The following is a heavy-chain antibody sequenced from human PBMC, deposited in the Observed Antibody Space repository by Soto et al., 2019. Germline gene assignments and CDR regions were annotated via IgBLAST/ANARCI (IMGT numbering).Heavy chain of an antibody. V-gene: IGHV4-34*01. CDR2: INHSGST. Sequence: QVQLQQLGAGLLKPSETLSLTCAVYGGSFSGYYWSWIRQPPGKGLEWSGEINHSGSTNYNPSLKCLVTISANTSKNQFSLKLRRVNVPGTAVYYCARGRIECRQVGPGGWFGPWGQGTLVTVSS. D-gene: IGHD1-26*01. CDR1: GGSFSGYY. J-gene: IGHJ5*02. CDR3: ARGRIECRQVGPGGWFGP.